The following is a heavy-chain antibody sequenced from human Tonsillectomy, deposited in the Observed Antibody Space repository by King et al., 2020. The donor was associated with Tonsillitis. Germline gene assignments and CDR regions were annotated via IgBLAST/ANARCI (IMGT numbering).Heavy chain of an antibody. J-gene: IGHJ6*02. CDR3: AKALGGASFLSDKVSELDYYYGMDV. CDR2: TSYDGSNK. CDR1: GFTFSTYG. D-gene: IGHD1-26*01. Sequence: VQLVESGGGVVQPGRSLRLSCAASGFTFSTYGMHWVRQAPGKGLEWVAVTSYDGSNKYYADSVKGRFTISRDNSKNTLYLQMNSLRAEDTAVYFCAKALGGASFLSDKVSELDYYYGMDVWGQGTTVTVSS. V-gene: IGHV3-30*18.